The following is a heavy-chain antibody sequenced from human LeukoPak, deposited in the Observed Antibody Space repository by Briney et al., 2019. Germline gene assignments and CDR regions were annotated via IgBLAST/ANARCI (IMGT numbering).Heavy chain of an antibody. CDR1: GFTFSSYA. D-gene: IGHD1-26*01. Sequence: GGSLRLSCAASGFTFSSYAMHWVRQAPGKGLEWVAVISYDGSNKYYADSVKGRFTISRDNSKNTLYLQMGSLRAEDMAVYYCARGTGQWELRLSLGYWGQGTLVTVSS. V-gene: IGHV3-30*14. J-gene: IGHJ4*02. CDR3: ARGTGQWELRLSLGY. CDR2: ISYDGSNK.